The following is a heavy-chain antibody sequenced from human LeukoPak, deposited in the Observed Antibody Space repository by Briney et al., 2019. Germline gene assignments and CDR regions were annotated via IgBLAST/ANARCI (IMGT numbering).Heavy chain of an antibody. D-gene: IGHD6-25*01. V-gene: IGHV4-59*11. CDR1: GGSISSHY. CDR2: IYYSGST. Sequence: SETLSLTCTVSGGSISSHYWSWIPQPPGEGLEWIGYIYYSGSTNYNPSLKSRVTISVDTSKNQFSLKLRSVTAADTAVYYCARDLSSGGWFDPWGQGTLVTVSS. CDR3: ARDLSSGGWFDP. J-gene: IGHJ5*02.